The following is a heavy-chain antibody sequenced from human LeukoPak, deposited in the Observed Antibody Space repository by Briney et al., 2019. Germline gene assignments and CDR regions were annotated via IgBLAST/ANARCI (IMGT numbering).Heavy chain of an antibody. V-gene: IGHV3-30*04. CDR3: ARSLATSYYYMDV. CDR1: GFTFSNYA. J-gene: IGHJ6*03. Sequence: PGRSLRLSCAASGFTFSNYAMHWVRQDPGKGLEWVAVISYDGSNKYYADSVKGRFTISRDNSKNTLYLQMNSLRAEDTAVYYCARSLATSYYYMDVWGKGTTVTFSS. D-gene: IGHD5-12*01. CDR2: ISYDGSNK.